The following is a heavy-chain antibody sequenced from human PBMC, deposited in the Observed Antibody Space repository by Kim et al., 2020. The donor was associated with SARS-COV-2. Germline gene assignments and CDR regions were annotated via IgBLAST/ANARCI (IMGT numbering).Heavy chain of an antibody. CDR1: GFTFSSYG. V-gene: IGHV3-30*18. CDR3: AKDASTYYYDISGFDY. D-gene: IGHD3-22*01. CDR2: ISYDGSNQ. J-gene: IGHJ4*02. Sequence: GGSLRLSCAASGFTFSSYGMHWVRQAPGKGLEWVAVISYDGSNQYYADSVKGRFTISRDNSKNTLYLQMNSLRAEDTAVYYCAKDASTYYYDISGFDYWGQGTLVTVSS.